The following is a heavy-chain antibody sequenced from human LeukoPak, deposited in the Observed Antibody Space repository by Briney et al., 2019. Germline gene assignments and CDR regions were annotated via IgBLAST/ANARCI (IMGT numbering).Heavy chain of an antibody. V-gene: IGHV1-69*13. CDR1: GGTFSSYA. Sequence: SVKVSCKASGGTFSSYAISWVRQAPGQGLEWMGGIIPIFGTANYAQKFQGRVTITADESTSTAYMELSSLRSDDTAVYYCARDVSSYILTGYQPSGPDYWGQGTLVTVSS. CDR2: IIPIFGTA. CDR3: ARDVSSYILTGYQPSGPDY. J-gene: IGHJ4*02. D-gene: IGHD3-9*01.